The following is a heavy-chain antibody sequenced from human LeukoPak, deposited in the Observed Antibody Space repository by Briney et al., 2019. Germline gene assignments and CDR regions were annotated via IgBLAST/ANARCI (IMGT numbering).Heavy chain of an antibody. V-gene: IGHV1-18*01. CDR3: ARDRYDFWSGFLDTFFDH. CDR1: GYTFTSYG. D-gene: IGHD3-3*01. J-gene: IGHJ4*02. Sequence: PRASVKVSCKASGYTFTSYGISWVRQAPGQGLEWMGWISAYNGNTNYAQKLQGRVTMTTDTSTSTAYMELRSLRSDDTAVYYCARDRYDFWSGFLDTFFDHWGQGTLVTVSS. CDR2: ISAYNGNT.